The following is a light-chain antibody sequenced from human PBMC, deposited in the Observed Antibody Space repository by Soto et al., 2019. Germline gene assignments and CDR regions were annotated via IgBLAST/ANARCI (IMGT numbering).Light chain of an antibody. CDR1: QSLLHSNGYNY. CDR3: MQALQTPS. J-gene: IGKJ4*01. Sequence: ESVMTQSPLSLSVTPGEPASISCRSSQSLLHSNGYNYLDWYLQKPGQSPQLLIYLGSFRAAGXPXMFSGSGSGTDFALQISRVEAAEVGVYYCMQALQTPSFGGGTKVEIK. CDR2: LGS. V-gene: IGKV2-28*01.